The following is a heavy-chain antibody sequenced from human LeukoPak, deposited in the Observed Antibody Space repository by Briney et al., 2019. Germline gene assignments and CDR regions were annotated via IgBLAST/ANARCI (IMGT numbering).Heavy chain of an antibody. CDR1: GGTFSSYA. Sequence: SVKVSRKASGGTFSSYAISWVRQAPGQGLEWMGRIIPIFGIANYAQKFQGRVTITADKSTSTAYMELSSLRSEDTAVYYCAAEYSYGFMDVWGQGTTVTVSS. J-gene: IGHJ6*02. V-gene: IGHV1-69*04. CDR3: AAEYSYGFMDV. D-gene: IGHD5-18*01. CDR2: IIPIFGIA.